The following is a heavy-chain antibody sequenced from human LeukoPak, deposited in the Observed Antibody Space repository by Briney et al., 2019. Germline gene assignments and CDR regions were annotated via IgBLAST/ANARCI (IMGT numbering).Heavy chain of an antibody. V-gene: IGHV1-69*06. CDR3: ARDTLKRITMIVVAPDY. CDR2: IIPIFGTA. Sequence: ASVTVSCKASGGTFSSYAISWVRQAPGQGLEWMGRIIPIFGTANYAQKFQGRVTITADKSTSTAYMELSSLRSEDTAVYYCARDTLKRITMIVVAPDYWGQGTLVTVSS. CDR1: GGTFSSYA. D-gene: IGHD3-22*01. J-gene: IGHJ4*02.